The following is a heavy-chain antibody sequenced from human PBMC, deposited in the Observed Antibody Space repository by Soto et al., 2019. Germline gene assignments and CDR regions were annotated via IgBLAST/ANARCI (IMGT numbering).Heavy chain of an antibody. CDR2: IYYSGST. V-gene: IGHV4-59*01. Sequence: SQTLSLTCAVSGGSISSYYSSWIRQPPGKGLERFGYIYYSGSTNYNPSLQSRVTISVDTSKNQFSLKLSSVTAADTAVYYCARTAFLEWYYWFDPWVQGTLVIFSS. CDR3: ARTAFLEWYYWFDP. CDR1: GGSISSYY. D-gene: IGHD3-3*02. J-gene: IGHJ5*02.